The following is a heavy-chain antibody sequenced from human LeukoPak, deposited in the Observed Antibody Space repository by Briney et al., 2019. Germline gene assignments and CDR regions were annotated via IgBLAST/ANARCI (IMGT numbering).Heavy chain of an antibody. V-gene: IGHV3-9*01. Sequence: GGSLRLFCAASGFTFDDYAMHWVRQAPGKGLEWVSGISWNSGSIGYADSVKGRFTISRDNAKNSLYLQMNSLRAEDTALYYCAKDIVSTSSNWFDPWGQGTLVTVSS. J-gene: IGHJ5*02. CDR1: GFTFDDYA. CDR2: ISWNSGSI. CDR3: AKDIVSTSSNWFDP. D-gene: IGHD2-2*01.